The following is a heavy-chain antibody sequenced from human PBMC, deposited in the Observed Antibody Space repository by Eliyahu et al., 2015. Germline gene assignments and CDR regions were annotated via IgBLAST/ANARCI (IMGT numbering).Heavy chain of an antibody. CDR2: IVVGSGNT. CDR1: XFTFTSSA. V-gene: IGHV1-58*01. J-gene: IGHJ4*02. CDR3: AANRGWELLLDY. Sequence: QMQLVQSGPXXKXXGTSVKVSCKASXFTFTSSAVQXVRQARGQRLEWIGWIVVGSGNTNYAQKFQERVTITRDMSTSTAYMELSSLRSEDTAVYYCAANRGWELLLDYWGQGTLVTVSS. D-gene: IGHD1-26*01.